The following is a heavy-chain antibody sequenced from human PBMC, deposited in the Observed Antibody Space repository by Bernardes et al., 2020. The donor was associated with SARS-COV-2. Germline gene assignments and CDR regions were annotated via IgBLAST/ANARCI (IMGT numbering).Heavy chain of an antibody. CDR1: GFTFSSYG. CDR3: ARDFGVGATRDY. D-gene: IGHD1-26*01. CDR2: IWYDGSNK. Sequence: SLRLSCAASGFTFSSYGMHWVRQAPGKGLEWVAVIWYDGSNKYYADSVKGRFTISRDNSKNTLHLQMNSLRAEDTAVYYCARDFGVGATRDYWGQGTLVTVSS. V-gene: IGHV3-33*01. J-gene: IGHJ4*02.